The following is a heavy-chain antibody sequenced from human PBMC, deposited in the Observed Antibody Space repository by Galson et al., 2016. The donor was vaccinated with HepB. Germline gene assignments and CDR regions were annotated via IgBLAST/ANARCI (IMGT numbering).Heavy chain of an antibody. Sequence: SLRLSCAASGFTFSTYWMRWVRQAPGKGLEWVANIKDDGSDKYYVDSVKGRFTISRDNAKNSLHLQMNSLRAEDTAVYYCARDVLWFGTFSWFDPWGQGTLVSVSS. V-gene: IGHV3-7*04. D-gene: IGHD3-10*01. J-gene: IGHJ5*02. CDR3: ARDVLWFGTFSWFDP. CDR1: GFTFSTYW. CDR2: IKDDGSDK.